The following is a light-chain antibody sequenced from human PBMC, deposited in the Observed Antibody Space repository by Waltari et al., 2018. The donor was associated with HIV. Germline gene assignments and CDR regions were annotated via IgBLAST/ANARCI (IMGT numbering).Light chain of an antibody. CDR3: QQYGSSPPLT. CDR1: QSVSSSY. J-gene: IGKJ4*01. CDR2: GAS. Sequence: EIVLKQSTGTLSLSPGERATLSCRASQSVSSSYLAWYQQKNGQAPRLLIYGASSRATGIPDRFSGSGSGTDFTLTISRLEPEDFAVYYCQQYGSSPPLTFGGGTKVEIK. V-gene: IGKV3-20*01.